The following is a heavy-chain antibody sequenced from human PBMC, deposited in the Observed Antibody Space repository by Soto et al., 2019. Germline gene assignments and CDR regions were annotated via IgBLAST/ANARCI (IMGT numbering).Heavy chain of an antibody. D-gene: IGHD2-15*01. CDR1: GGSISSGGYY. V-gene: IGHV4-31*03. Sequence: SETLSLTCTVSGGSISSGGYYWSWIRQHPGKGLEWIGYIYYSGSTYYNPSLKSRVTISVDTSKNQFSLKLSSVTAADTAVYYCASLPLPFYYYYGMDVWGQGTTVTVS. J-gene: IGHJ6*02. CDR2: IYYSGST. CDR3: ASLPLPFYYYYGMDV.